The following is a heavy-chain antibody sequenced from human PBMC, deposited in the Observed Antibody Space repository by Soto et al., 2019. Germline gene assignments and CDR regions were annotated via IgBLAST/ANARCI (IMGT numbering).Heavy chain of an antibody. D-gene: IGHD3-9*01. CDR3: ALLSYDVLTGYQDFDL. CDR2: IYWDDDR. V-gene: IGHV2-5*02. CDR1: GFSLTTSGVG. Sequence: QITLKESGPPLVKPTQTLTLTCTVSGFSLTTSGVGVDWIRQPPGKALDWLAVIYWDDDRRSSPSLKRRLTITKDTSRKQVVLTMTYMVPVDPATYYCALLSYDVLTGYQDFDLWGQGTLVTGS. J-gene: IGHJ4*02.